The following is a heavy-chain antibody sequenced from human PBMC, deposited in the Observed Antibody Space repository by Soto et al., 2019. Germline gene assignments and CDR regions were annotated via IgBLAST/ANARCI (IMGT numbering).Heavy chain of an antibody. D-gene: IGHD3-9*01. CDR1: GFSFSSYG. CDR3: AKVRFDISTGFSTRDYFDS. Sequence: GGSLRLSCAASGFSFSSYGMSWVRQAPGKGLEWVSVISSSGERTYYAESVKGRFTVSRDNSKNTLFLYMNSLRADDTAVYYCAKVRFDISTGFSTRDYFDSWGQGTLVTVSS. J-gene: IGHJ4*02. CDR2: ISSSGERT. V-gene: IGHV3-23*01.